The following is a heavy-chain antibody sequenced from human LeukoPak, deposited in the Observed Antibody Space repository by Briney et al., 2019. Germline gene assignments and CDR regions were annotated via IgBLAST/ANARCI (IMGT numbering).Heavy chain of an antibody. CDR1: GFTFSDYY. J-gene: IGHJ4*02. D-gene: IGHD1-26*01. V-gene: IGHV3-11*04. Sequence: GGSLRLSCAASGFTFSDYYMSWIRQAPGKGLEWVSYISSSGSTIHYADSVKGRFTISRDNSKNTLYLQMNSLRAEDTAVYYCARDSLFDIVGATEGALDYWGQGTLVTVSS. CDR3: ARDSLFDIVGATEGALDY. CDR2: ISSSGSTI.